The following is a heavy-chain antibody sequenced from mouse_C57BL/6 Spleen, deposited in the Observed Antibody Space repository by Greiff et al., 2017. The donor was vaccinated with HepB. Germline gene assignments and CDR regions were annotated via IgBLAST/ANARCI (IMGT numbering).Heavy chain of an antibody. J-gene: IGHJ2*01. Sequence: EVQLQESGGDLVKPGGSLKFSCAASGFTFSSYGMSWVRQTPDKRLEWVATISSGGSYTYYPDSVKGRFTISRDNATNTLYLQIGSLKSEDTTMYDCARQEPDSYGYFNYWGQGTTLTVSS. V-gene: IGHV5-6*01. CDR3: ARQEPDSYGYFNY. CDR1: GFTFSSYG. D-gene: IGHD3-3*01. CDR2: ISSGGSYT.